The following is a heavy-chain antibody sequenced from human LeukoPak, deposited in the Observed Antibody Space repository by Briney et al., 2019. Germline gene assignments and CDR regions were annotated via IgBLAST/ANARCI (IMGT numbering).Heavy chain of an antibody. CDR1: GGSTSSHY. J-gene: IGHJ4*02. V-gene: IGHV4-59*11. D-gene: IGHD3-16*01. Sequence: SETLSLTCTDPGGSTSSHYWRWIRQPLGKGLERNGYFYYSGRNNYNPSLKSRVTISVDTSKNQFSLKLSSVTAADTAVYYGARVVWGNRPIFDYWGQGTLVTVSS. CDR3: ARVVWGNRPIFDY. CDR2: FYYSGRN.